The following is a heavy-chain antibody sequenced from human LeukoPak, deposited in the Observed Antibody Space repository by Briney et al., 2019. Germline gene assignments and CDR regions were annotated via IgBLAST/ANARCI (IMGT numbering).Heavy chain of an antibody. CDR1: GFTFSSYW. CDR3: ARASLIDS. V-gene: IGHV3-74*01. CDR2: INSDGSST. Sequence: GGSLRLSCAVPGFTFSSYWMHWVRQAPGKGLVWVSRINSDGSSTIYADSVKGRFTISRDNAKNTLYLQMNSLRAEDTAMYFCARASLIDSWGQGTLVTVSS. J-gene: IGHJ4*02.